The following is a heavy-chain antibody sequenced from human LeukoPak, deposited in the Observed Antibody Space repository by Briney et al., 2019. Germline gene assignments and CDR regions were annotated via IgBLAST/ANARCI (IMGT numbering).Heavy chain of an antibody. CDR1: GYTFTSYY. V-gene: IGHV1-46*01. J-gene: IGHJ4*02. D-gene: IGHD3-10*01. CDR3: ARDALVVRGVIIAFDY. Sequence: ASMKDSCQASGYTFTSYYMHWVRQGPGQGLEWMGIINPSGGSTSYAQKFQGRVTMTRDTSTSTVYMELSSLRSDDTAVYYCARDALVVRGVIIAFDYWGQGTLVTVSS. CDR2: INPSGGST.